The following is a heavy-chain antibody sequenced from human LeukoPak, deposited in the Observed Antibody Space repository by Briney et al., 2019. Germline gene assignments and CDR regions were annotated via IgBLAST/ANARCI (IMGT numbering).Heavy chain of an antibody. CDR2: IYYSGST. V-gene: IGHV4-59*01. CDR3: ARFTVAAFDY. Sequence: SETLSLTCTVSRVSINSYYWSWIRQPPGKGLEWIGYIYYSGSTNYNPSLKSRVTMSVDTSKNQFSLKLGSVTAADTAVYFCARFTVAAFDYWGQGTLVTVSS. D-gene: IGHD4-23*01. J-gene: IGHJ4*02. CDR1: RVSINSYY.